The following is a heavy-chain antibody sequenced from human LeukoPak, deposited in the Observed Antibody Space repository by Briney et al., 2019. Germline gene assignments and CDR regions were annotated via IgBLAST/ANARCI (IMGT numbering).Heavy chain of an antibody. D-gene: IGHD6-6*01. CDR3: VGEGSSS. CDR2: IRYDGNNK. Sequence: PGGSLRLSCAASGFTFSNYGMHWVRQAPGKGLEWVAFIRYDGNNKFYGDSVKGRFTISRDNSKNTLYLQMNSLRGEDTAVYYCVGEGSSSWGQGTLVTVSS. J-gene: IGHJ4*02. CDR1: GFTFSNYG. V-gene: IGHV3-30*02.